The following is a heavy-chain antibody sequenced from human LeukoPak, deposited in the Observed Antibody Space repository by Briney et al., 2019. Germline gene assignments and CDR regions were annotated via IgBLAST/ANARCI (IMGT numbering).Heavy chain of an antibody. V-gene: IGHV3-33*03. CDR2: IWYDGSNK. CDR3: GMAMDV. J-gene: IGHJ6*02. Sequence: GGSLRLSCAASGFSFSSYGMHWVRQAPGKGLEWVAVIWYDGSNKYYADSVKGRFSISRDNAKKSLYLQMNSLRAEDTAVYFCGMAMDVWGQGTTVTVSS. CDR1: GFSFSSYG.